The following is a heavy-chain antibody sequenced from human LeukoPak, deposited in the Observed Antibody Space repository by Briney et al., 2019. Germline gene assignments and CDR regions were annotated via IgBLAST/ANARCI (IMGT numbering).Heavy chain of an antibody. CDR2: IFTDWST. Sequence: PSETLSLTCTVSGGSINGFYWSWIRQPAGKGLEWIGRIFTDWSTAYNPSLQSRLTMSIDMSKNQFSLRLTSVTAADTAVYYCARRSPIIAAGDAYDIWGQGTLVTVSS. CDR3: ARRSPIIAAGDAYDI. J-gene: IGHJ3*02. D-gene: IGHD6-13*01. CDR1: GGSINGFY. V-gene: IGHV4-4*07.